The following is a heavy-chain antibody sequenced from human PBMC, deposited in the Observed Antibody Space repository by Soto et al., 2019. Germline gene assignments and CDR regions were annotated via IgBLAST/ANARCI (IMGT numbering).Heavy chain of an antibody. CDR1: GLTFSSYG. CDR2: IWYDGSNK. D-gene: IGHD6-19*01. J-gene: IGHJ4*02. V-gene: IGHV3-33*01. CDR3: ARGGSSGWVDY. Sequence: QVQLVESGGGVVQPGRSLRLSCAASGLTFSSYGMHWVRRAPGKGLEWVAVIWYDGSNKYYADSVKGRFTISRDNSKNTLYLQMNSLRAEDTAVYHCARGGSSGWVDYWGQGTLVTVSS.